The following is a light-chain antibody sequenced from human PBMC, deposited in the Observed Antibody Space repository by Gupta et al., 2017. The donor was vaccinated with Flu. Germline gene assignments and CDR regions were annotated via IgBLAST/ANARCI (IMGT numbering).Light chain of an antibody. V-gene: IGLV3-21*02. CDR2: DDS. J-gene: IGLJ1*01. CDR1: DVGSKS. Sequence: SSVLTQPPSVSVAPGQTARITCGGDDVGSKSVHWYQQKPGQAPMLVVYDDSDRPAGIPERFSGSKSGNTAILTISRVEAGDEADYFCQTWHTSSDHYVFGTGTKVTVL. CDR3: QTWHTSSDHYV.